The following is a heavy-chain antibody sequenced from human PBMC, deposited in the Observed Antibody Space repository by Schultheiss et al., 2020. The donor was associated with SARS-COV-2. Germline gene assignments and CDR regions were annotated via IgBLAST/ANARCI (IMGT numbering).Heavy chain of an antibody. CDR2: VDYSGIT. Sequence: SETLSLTCTVSGHSIINSLYHWGLIRQPPGKGLEWIGHVDYSGITYSNPSLKSRVTMSIDTPKNLFSLKLTSVTAADTAVYYCARLREEYSYTSGSYYYFDYWGQGALVTVSS. CDR3: ARLREEYSYTSGSYYYFDY. CDR1: GHSIINSLYH. D-gene: IGHD3-10*01. V-gene: IGHV4-39*02. J-gene: IGHJ4*02.